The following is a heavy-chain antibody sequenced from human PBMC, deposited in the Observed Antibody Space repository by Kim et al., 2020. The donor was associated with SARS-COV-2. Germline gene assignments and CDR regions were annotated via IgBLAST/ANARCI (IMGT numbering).Heavy chain of an antibody. D-gene: IGHD3-22*01. J-gene: IGHJ5*02. V-gene: IGHV4-39*01. CDR3: ARLLQRTITMRVVVHP. Sequence: SETLSLTCTVSGGSISSSSYYWGWIRQPPGKGLVWIGSIYYSGSTYYNLPLKSRVTIPVDTSKNQFSLKLSSVTAADTAVYYCARLLQRTITMRVVVHPWGQGALVSVSS. CDR2: IYYSGST. CDR1: GGSISSSSYY.